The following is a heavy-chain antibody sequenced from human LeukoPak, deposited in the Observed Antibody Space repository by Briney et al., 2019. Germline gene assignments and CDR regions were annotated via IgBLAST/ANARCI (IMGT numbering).Heavy chain of an antibody. CDR2: IYSGGST. CDR1: GFTVSSNY. D-gene: IGHD3-22*01. CDR3: ARERVVVVNTYYYYYGMDV. J-gene: IGHJ6*02. V-gene: IGHV3-53*01. Sequence: GGSLRLSCAASGFTVSSNYMSWVRQAPGKGLEWVSVIYSGGSTYYADSVKGRFTISRDNSKNTLYLQMNSLRAEDTAVYYCARERVVVVNTYYYYYGMDVWGQGTTVTVSS.